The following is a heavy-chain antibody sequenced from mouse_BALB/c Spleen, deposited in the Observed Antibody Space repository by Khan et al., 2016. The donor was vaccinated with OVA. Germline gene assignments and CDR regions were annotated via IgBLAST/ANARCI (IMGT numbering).Heavy chain of an antibody. CDR2: ISYSGST. Sequence: EVKLLESGPGLVKPSQSLSLTCTVTGYSITSGYGWNWIRQFPGNKLEWMGYISYSGSTNYNPSLKSRFSITRDTSKNQFFLQWNSVTTEDTATYYCDRTERIKYWGQGTNLTVSS. J-gene: IGHJ2*01. D-gene: IGHD3-3*01. CDR1: GYSITSGYG. V-gene: IGHV3-2*02. CDR3: DRTERIKY.